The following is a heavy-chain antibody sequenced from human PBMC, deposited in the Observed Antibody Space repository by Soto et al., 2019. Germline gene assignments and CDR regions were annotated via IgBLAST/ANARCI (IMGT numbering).Heavy chain of an antibody. CDR1: GFTFSSYS. CDR3: AREARHDYIFDY. J-gene: IGHJ4*02. CDR2: MSSSSSYI. V-gene: IGHV3-21*01. D-gene: IGHD4-4*01. Sequence: EVQLVESGGGLVKPGGSLRLSCAASGFTFSSYSMNWVRQAPGKGLEWVSSMSSSSSYIYYADSVKGRFTISRDNAKNSLYLQMNSLRAEDTAVYYCAREARHDYIFDYWGQGTLVTVSS.